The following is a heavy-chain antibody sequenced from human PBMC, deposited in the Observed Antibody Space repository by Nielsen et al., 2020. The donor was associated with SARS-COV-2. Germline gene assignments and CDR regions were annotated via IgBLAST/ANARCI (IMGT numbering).Heavy chain of an antibody. CDR3: ATDLSGWDKWEN. J-gene: IGHJ4*02. CDR2: IVVGSGNT. CDR1: GFTFTSSA. V-gene: IGHV1-58*02. D-gene: IGHD6-19*01. Sequence: SVKVSCKASGFTFTSSAMQWVRQARGQRLEWIGWIVVGSGNTNYAQKFQERVTITRDMSTSTAYMELSSLTSEDTAVYYCATDLSGWDKWENWGQGTLVTVSS.